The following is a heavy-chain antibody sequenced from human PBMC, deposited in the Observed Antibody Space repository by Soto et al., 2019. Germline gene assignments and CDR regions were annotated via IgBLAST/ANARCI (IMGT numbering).Heavy chain of an antibody. CDR1: GFIFSNYG. V-gene: IGHV3-23*01. D-gene: IGHD5-12*01. J-gene: IGHJ3*01. Sequence: QLLESGGGSVQPGGSLRLSCVASGFIFSNYGMTWVRQAPGKGLEWVSGMSNDGDRIYYADSVRGRFTISRDNSKNTVFLQMNSLRAEDTALYYCAKDIYRNSYGFDVWDQGTMVTVS. CDR2: MSNDGDRI. CDR3: AKDIYRNSYGFDV.